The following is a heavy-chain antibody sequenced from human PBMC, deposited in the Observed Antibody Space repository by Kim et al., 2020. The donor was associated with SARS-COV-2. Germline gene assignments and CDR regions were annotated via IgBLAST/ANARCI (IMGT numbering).Heavy chain of an antibody. V-gene: IGHV3-9*01. CDR2: ISWNRGSI. J-gene: IGHJ6*01. Sequence: GGSLRLSCAASGFTFGHYAMHWVRQAPGKGLEWVAGISWNRGSITYADSVKGRFTISRDNAKDSLYLQLNSLRTEDTAFYYCAKEIHFASSSGYYYYGM. D-gene: IGHD6-6*01. CDR1: GFTFGHYA. CDR3: AKEIHFASSSGYYYYGM.